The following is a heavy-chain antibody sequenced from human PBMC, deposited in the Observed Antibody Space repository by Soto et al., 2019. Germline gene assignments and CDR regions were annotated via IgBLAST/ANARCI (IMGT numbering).Heavy chain of an antibody. CDR2: IYYSGST. CDR3: ARDTSYPLFDYYYGMDV. J-gene: IGHJ6*02. V-gene: IGHV4-61*01. D-gene: IGHD2-2*02. CDR1: GGSVSSGSYY. Sequence: SETLSLTCTVSGGSVSSGSYYWSWIRQPPGKGLEWIGYIYYSGSTNYNPSLKSRVTISVDTSKNQFSLKLSSVTAADTAVYYCARDTSYPLFDYYYGMDVWGQGTTVTVSS.